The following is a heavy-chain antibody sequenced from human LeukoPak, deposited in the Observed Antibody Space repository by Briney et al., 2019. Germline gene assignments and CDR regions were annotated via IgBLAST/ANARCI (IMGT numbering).Heavy chain of an antibody. J-gene: IGHJ1*01. D-gene: IGHD6-19*01. Sequence: GASVKVSCKASGYTFTGYYMHWVRQAPGQGLEWMGWINPNSGGTNYAQKFQGWVTMTRDTSISTAYVELSRPRSDDTAVYYCARGRPWLVLRGGGQYFQHWGQGTLVTVSS. CDR2: INPNSGGT. CDR1: GYTFTGYY. CDR3: ARGRPWLVLRGGGQYFQH. V-gene: IGHV1-2*04.